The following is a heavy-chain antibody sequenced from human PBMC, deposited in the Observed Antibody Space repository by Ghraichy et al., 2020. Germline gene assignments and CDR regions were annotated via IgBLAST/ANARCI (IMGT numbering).Heavy chain of an antibody. V-gene: IGHV2-5*02. D-gene: IGHD1-26*01. Sequence: SGPTLVKPTQTLTLTCTFSGFSLSTSGVGVGWIRQPPGKALEWLALIYWDDDKRYSPSLKSRLTITKDTSKNQVVLTMTNMDPVDTATYYCARGRIVGATGAYYFDYWGQGTLVTVSS. CDR2: IYWDDDK. J-gene: IGHJ4*02. CDR1: GFSLSTSGVG. CDR3: ARGRIVGATGAYYFDY.